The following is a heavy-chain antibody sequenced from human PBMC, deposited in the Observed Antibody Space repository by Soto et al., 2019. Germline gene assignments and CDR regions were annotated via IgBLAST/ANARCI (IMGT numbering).Heavy chain of an antibody. CDR2: INPIKGDT. J-gene: IGHJ4*02. D-gene: IGHD2-2*02. Sequence: ASVKVSCKASGYTFSTYGITWVRQAPGQGLDWMGWINPIKGDTNSAAIFQDRVTMTTDTSTRTAYMELRSLKSDDTAVYYCARVKVPAAILGAFDLWGQGMLVTVSS. V-gene: IGHV1-18*01. CDR3: ARVKVPAAILGAFDL. CDR1: GYTFSTYG.